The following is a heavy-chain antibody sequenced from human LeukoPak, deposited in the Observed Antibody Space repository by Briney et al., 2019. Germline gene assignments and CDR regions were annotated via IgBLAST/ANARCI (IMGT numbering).Heavy chain of an antibody. V-gene: IGHV3-23*01. Sequence: GGSLRLSCAASGITFSSHAMTWVRQAPGKGLEWVSAISGSGGSTYYADSVKGRFTISRDNSKNTLYLQMNSLRAEDTAVYYCAKDRVISSSSEGNWFDPWGQGTLVTVSS. CDR2: ISGSGGST. CDR3: AKDRVISSSSEGNWFDP. CDR1: GITFSSHA. D-gene: IGHD6-6*01. J-gene: IGHJ5*02.